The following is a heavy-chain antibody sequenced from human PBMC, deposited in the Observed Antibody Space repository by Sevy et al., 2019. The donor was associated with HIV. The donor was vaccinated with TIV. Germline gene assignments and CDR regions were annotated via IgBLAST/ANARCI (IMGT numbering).Heavy chain of an antibody. CDR2: ISYDGINT. D-gene: IGHD3-10*01. V-gene: IGHV3-30-3*01. CDR3: ARGSRSLWFGETFDY. Sequence: GESLKISCSASGFTFTTYPMHWVRQAPGKGLEWVAVISYDGINTYYADSVKGRFTISRDNSRNTLYLQVNSLRAEDTAIYYCARGSRSLWFGETFDYWGQGTLVTVSS. CDR1: GFTFTTYP. J-gene: IGHJ4*02.